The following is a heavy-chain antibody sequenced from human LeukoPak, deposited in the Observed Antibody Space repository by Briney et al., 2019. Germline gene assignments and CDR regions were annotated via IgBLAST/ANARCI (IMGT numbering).Heavy chain of an antibody. J-gene: IGHJ5*02. CDR3: ARVGCTNIKCLNWFDP. CDR1: GYTFTDYY. CDR2: INPNSGGT. D-gene: IGHD2-8*01. V-gene: IGHV1-2*02. Sequence: GASVKVSCKASGYTFTDYYLHWVRQAPGQGLEWMGWINPNSGGTKYAQKFQGRVTMTRDTSSSTAYMELSRLKSDDTAVYYCARVGCTNIKCLNWFDPWGQGTLAIVSS.